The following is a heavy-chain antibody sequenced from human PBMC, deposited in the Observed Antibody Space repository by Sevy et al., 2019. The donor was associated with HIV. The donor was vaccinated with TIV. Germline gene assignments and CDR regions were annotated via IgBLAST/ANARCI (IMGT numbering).Heavy chain of an antibody. CDR3: ARAPRSSSRENFDY. Sequence: ASVKVSCKASGYTFTSYGISWVRQAPGQGLEWMGWISAYNGNTNYAQKLLGRVTMTTDTSTSTAYMELRSLRSDDTAVYYCARAPRSSSRENFDYWGQGTLVTVSS. V-gene: IGHV1-18*01. J-gene: IGHJ4*02. D-gene: IGHD6-13*01. CDR1: GYTFTSYG. CDR2: ISAYNGNT.